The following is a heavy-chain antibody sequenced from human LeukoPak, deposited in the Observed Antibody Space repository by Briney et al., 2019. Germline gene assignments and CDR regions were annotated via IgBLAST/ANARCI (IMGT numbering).Heavy chain of an antibody. CDR3: ARRGRYCSSTSCYSISSGGYYYMDV. V-gene: IGHV4-34*01. Sequence: SETLSLTCAVYGGSFSGYYWSWIRQPPGKGLEWIGEINHSGSTNYNPSLKSRVTISVDTSKNQFSLKLSSVTAADTAVYYCARRGRYCSSTSCYSISSGGYYYMDVWGKGTTVTISS. CDR2: INHSGST. J-gene: IGHJ6*03. CDR1: GGSFSGYY. D-gene: IGHD2-2*01.